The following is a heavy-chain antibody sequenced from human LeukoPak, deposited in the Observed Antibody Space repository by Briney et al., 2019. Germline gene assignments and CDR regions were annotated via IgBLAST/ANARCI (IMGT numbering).Heavy chain of an antibody. D-gene: IGHD4-23*01. CDR1: GGSFSGYH. CDR2: VSQSGGA. Sequence: SETLSLTCAVSGGSFSGYHCNWIRQTPGKGLEWIGEVSQSGGASYNPSLKSRVTISVETSKNHFSLKLTSATAADTAMYYCAGSYGGNAVGPFDIWGQGIMVTVSS. J-gene: IGHJ3*02. CDR3: AGSYGGNAVGPFDI. V-gene: IGHV4-34*01.